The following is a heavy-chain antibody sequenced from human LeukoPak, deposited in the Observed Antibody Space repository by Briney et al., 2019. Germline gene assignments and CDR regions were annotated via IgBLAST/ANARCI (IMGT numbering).Heavy chain of an antibody. CDR1: GGSFSGYY. CDR3: ARSPRRFYVPGLLDY. D-gene: IGHD3-16*01. Sequence: SETLSLTCAVYGGSFSGYYWSWIRQPPGKGLEWIGEINHSGSTNYNPSLKSRVTISVDTSKNQFSLKLSSVTAADTAVYYCARSPRRFYVPGLLDYWGQGTLVTVSS. J-gene: IGHJ4*02. CDR2: INHSGST. V-gene: IGHV4-34*01.